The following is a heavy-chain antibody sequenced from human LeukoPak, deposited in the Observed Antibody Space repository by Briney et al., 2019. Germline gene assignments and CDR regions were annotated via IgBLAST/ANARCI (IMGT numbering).Heavy chain of an antibody. Sequence: GGSLRLSCAASGFTFSSYWMSWVRQAPGKGLEWVANIKQDGSEKYYVDSVKGRFTISRDNAKNSLYLQMNSLRAEDTAVYFCARDGRQWEQRPFDYWGQGTLVTVSS. CDR3: ARDGRQWEQRPFDY. J-gene: IGHJ4*02. CDR2: IKQDGSEK. V-gene: IGHV3-7*01. D-gene: IGHD1-26*01. CDR1: GFTFSSYW.